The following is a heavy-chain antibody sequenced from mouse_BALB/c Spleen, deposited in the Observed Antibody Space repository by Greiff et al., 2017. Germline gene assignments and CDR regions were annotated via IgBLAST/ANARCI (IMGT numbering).Heavy chain of an antibody. D-gene: IGHD2-4*01. Sequence: EVKLVESGGGLVKPGGSLKLSCAASGFTFSSYAMSWVRQSPEKRLEWVAEISSGGSYTYYPDTVTGRFTISRDNAKNTLYLEMSSLRSEDTAMYYCARDAMITEYAMDYWGQGTSVTVSS. CDR2: ISSGGSYT. CDR3: ARDAMITEYAMDY. J-gene: IGHJ4*01. V-gene: IGHV5-9-4*01. CDR1: GFTFSSYA.